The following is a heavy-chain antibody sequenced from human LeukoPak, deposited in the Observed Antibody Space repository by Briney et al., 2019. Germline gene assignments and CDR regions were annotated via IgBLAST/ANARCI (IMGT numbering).Heavy chain of an antibody. V-gene: IGHV1-69*13. CDR1: GGTFSSYA. Sequence: SVKVSCKASGGTFSSYAISWVRQAPGQGLEWMGGIIPIFGTANYAQKFQDRVTITADESTSTAYMELSSLRSEDTAVYYCARSVLQWLRLDYYYYYMDVWGKGTTVTVSS. CDR3: ARSVLQWLRLDYYYYYMDV. D-gene: IGHD5-12*01. J-gene: IGHJ6*03. CDR2: IIPIFGTA.